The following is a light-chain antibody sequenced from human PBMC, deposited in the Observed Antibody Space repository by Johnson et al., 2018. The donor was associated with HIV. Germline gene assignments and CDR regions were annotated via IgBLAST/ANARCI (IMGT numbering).Light chain of an antibody. V-gene: IGLV1-51*01. CDR1: SSNIGNNY. Sequence: QSVLTQPPSVSAAPGQKVTISCSGSSSNIGNNYVSWYQQLPGTAPKLLIYDNNKRPSVIPDRFSGSKSGTSATLGITGLQTGDEADYYCGTWDSSLSAYVFGTGNKVTV. CDR3: GTWDSSLSAYV. CDR2: DNN. J-gene: IGLJ1*01.